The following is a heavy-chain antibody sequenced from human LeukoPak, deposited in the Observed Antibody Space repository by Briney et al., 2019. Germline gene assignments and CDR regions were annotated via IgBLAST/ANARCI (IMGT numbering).Heavy chain of an antibody. Sequence: SETLSLTCTVSGGSISSYYWSWIRQPPGKGLEWIGYIFYSGSTNYNPSLKSRVTISVDTSKNQFSLKLSSVTAADTAVYYCARYVWGSYPTFEDYWGQGTLVTVSS. D-gene: IGHD3-16*02. CDR1: GGSISSYY. J-gene: IGHJ4*02. CDR3: ARYVWGSYPTFEDY. V-gene: IGHV4-59*01. CDR2: IFYSGST.